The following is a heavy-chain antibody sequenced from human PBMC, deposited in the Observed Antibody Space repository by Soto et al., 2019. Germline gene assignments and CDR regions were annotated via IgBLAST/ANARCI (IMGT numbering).Heavy chain of an antibody. D-gene: IGHD2-2*01. CDR3: VKDGGYCSSSSCYAPRNHYFDS. J-gene: IGHJ4*02. CDR2: IKFDGSVK. V-gene: IGHV3-7*03. CDR1: GFTFSDYW. Sequence: WGSLRLSCAASGFTFSDYWMSWCRQSPGKGPEWVANIKFDGSVKQYVDSVRGRFTISRDNSKNSLFLQMNSLAAADTAVYYCVKDGGYCSSSSCYAPRNHYFDSWGQGTLVTVS.